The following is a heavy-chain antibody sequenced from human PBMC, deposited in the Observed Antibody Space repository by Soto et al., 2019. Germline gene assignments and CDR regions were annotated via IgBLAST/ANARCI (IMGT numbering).Heavy chain of an antibody. D-gene: IGHD6-13*01. Sequence: QVQLVESGGGVVQPGRSLRLSCAASGFTFSSYGMYWVRQAPGKGLEWVAVISYDGSNKYYADSVKGRFTISRDSTKNSLYLQMNRLTAEDTAVYYCAKALIAAAGTGSYFDYWGQGTLVTVSS. CDR3: AKALIAAAGTGSYFDY. J-gene: IGHJ4*02. V-gene: IGHV3-30*18. CDR2: ISYDGSNK. CDR1: GFTFSSYG.